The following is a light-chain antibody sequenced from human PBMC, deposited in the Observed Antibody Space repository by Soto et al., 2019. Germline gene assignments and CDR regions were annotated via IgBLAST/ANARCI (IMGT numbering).Light chain of an antibody. V-gene: IGLV2-14*01. CDR1: SSDVGAYNH. CDR2: EGS. Sequence: QSVLTQPASVSGSPGQSITISCTGTSSDVGAYNHVSWYQQHPGKAPKLLIYEGSNRPSGVSNRFSASKSGNTASLTVSGLQAEDEADYYCSSFTTSSAWVFGGGTQLTVL. J-gene: IGLJ3*02. CDR3: SSFTTSSAWV.